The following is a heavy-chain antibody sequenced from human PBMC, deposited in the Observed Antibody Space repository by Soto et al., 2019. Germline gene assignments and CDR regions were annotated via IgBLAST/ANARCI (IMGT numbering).Heavy chain of an antibody. D-gene: IGHD1-26*01. CDR3: ARLPAGIGGATLDFDY. CDR2: IDPSDSYT. Sequence: GESLKISCKGSGYSFTSYWISWVRQMPGKGLEWMGRIDPSDSYTNYSPSFQGHVTISADKSISTAYLQWSSLKASDTAMYYCARLPAGIGGATLDFDYWGQGTLVTVSS. CDR1: GYSFTSYW. J-gene: IGHJ4*02. V-gene: IGHV5-10-1*01.